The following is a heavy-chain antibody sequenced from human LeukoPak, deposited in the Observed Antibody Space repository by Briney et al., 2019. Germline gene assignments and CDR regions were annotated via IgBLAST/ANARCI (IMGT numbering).Heavy chain of an antibody. CDR3: ARVHCSSTSCYASPFDP. V-gene: IGHV1-69*13. CDR2: IIPNFGTP. D-gene: IGHD2-2*01. J-gene: IGHJ5*02. CDR1: GGTFSNYF. Sequence: SVKVSCKASGGTFSNYFINWVRQAPGQGLEWMGAIIPNFGTPNYAQRFQGRVTITADESTTTAYMELSSLRSEDTAVYYCARVHCSSTSCYASPFDPWGQGTPVTVSS.